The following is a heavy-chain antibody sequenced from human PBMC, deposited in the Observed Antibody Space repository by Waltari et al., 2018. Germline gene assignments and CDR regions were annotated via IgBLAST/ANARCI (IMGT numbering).Heavy chain of an antibody. V-gene: IGHV4-39*07. D-gene: IGHD6-13*01. CDR1: GYSRGSGSYH. J-gene: IGHJ3*02. Sequence: QLQLRESGPGLLKPSETLSLPCSVSGYSRGSGSYHWAWIRQAPGKGLEWIGSIYFAGSTYYNPSLKSRLTISVDTSKNQFSLRLSSVTAADTAVYYCAREVGGSSWSTTPRGDAFDIWGQGTMVTVSS. CDR3: AREVGGSSWSTTPRGDAFDI. CDR2: IYFAGST.